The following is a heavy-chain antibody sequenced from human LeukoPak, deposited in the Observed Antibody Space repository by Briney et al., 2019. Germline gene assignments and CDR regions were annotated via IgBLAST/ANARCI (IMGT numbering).Heavy chain of an antibody. CDR2: ISGGGDIT. V-gene: IGHV3-23*01. J-gene: IGHJ4*02. D-gene: IGHD2-15*01. CDR1: GFNFANHA. CDR3: VREDTPASANY. Sequence: GGSLRLSCAASGFNFANHAMSWVRQTPGKGLEWVSAISGGGDITYYADSVTGRFTISRDNSKDTLFLQMHSLRPGDTAVYYCVREDTPASANYWGQGTLVTISS.